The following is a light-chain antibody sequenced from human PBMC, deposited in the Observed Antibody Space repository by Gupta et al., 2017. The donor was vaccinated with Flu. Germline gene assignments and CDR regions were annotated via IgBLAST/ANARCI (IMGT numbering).Light chain of an antibody. Sequence: EGATLSCRASQSVSSNVDWYQQKPGQAPRLLIYGASTRAAGIPTRFSGSGSGTEFTLTISSLQSKDFAVYYCQHYDDWPPCSFGQGTKLEIK. V-gene: IGKV3-15*01. J-gene: IGKJ2*01. CDR1: QSVSSN. CDR3: QHYDDWPPCS. CDR2: GAS.